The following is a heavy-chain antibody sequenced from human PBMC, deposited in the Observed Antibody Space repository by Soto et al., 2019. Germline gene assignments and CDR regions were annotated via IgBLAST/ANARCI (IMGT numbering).Heavy chain of an antibody. CDR1: GYSFSSYW. Sequence: EVQLVQSGAEVKKPGESLKISCKGSGYSFSSYWIGWVRQMPGKGLEWMGIIYPGDSDTRYSPSFQGQVTISVDKSINTAYLQWSSLKASDTAIYYYARPSGLIAAATSRWYFDLWGRGTLVTVSS. D-gene: IGHD6-25*01. CDR2: IYPGDSDT. J-gene: IGHJ2*01. V-gene: IGHV5-51*01. CDR3: ARPSGLIAAATSRWYFDL.